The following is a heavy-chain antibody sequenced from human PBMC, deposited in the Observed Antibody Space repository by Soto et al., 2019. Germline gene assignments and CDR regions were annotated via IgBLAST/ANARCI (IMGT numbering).Heavy chain of an antibody. CDR2: ISAYNGNT. J-gene: IGHJ4*02. D-gene: IGHD4-17*01. V-gene: IGHV1-18*01. Sequence: QVQLVQSGAEVKKPGASVKVSCKASGYTFTSYGISWVRQAPGQGLEWMGWISAYNGNTNYAQKLQGRGTMTTDTSTSTASMELRSLRSDYTALYYCARRSTDDYGDYSFDYWGQGPLVTVSS. CDR1: GYTFTSYG. CDR3: ARRSTDDYGDYSFDY.